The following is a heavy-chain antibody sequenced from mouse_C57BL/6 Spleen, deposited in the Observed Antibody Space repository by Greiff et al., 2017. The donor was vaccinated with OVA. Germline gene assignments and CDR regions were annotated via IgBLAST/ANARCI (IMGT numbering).Heavy chain of an antibody. CDR2: INPYNGGT. Sequence: EVMLVESGPVLVKPGASVKMSCKASGYTFTDYYMNWVKQSHGKSLEWIGVINPYNGGTSYNQKFKGKATLTVDKSSSTAYMELNSLTSEDSAVYYCASSGSSYGFAYWGQGTLVTVSA. CDR3: ASSGSSYGFAY. V-gene: IGHV1-19*01. CDR1: GYTFTDYY. D-gene: IGHD1-1*01. J-gene: IGHJ3*01.